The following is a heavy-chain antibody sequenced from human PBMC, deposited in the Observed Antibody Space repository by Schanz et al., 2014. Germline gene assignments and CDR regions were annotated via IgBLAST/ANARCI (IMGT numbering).Heavy chain of an antibody. J-gene: IGHJ6*02. CDR3: ATEGPRGTRHPINYYYAMDN. Sequence: VQLLQSGGALVQPGGSLRLSCAASGFTFNNFNMNWIRQAPGKGLEWVAVVWHDGINRYYADSVKGRFSISRDNSKNTLYLQMNNLRAEDTAVYYCATEGPRGTRHPINYYYAMDNWGQGTKVTV. V-gene: IGHV3-33*08. D-gene: IGHD6-6*01. CDR2: VWHDGINR. CDR1: GFTFNNFN.